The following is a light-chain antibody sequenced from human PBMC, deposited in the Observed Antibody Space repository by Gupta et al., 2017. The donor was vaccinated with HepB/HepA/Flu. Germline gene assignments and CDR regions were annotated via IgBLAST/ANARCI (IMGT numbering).Light chain of an antibody. V-gene: IGKV4-1*01. J-gene: IGKJ4*01. Sequence: DFVMTQSTDYLAVSLGERATINCKSSQSVFYSTNNKNYLAWYQQKPGQPPKLLIYLASTRESGVSDRFSGSGSGTDFTLTISSLQAEDVAVYYCQQDYKTPLTFGGGTKVEIK. CDR3: QQDYKTPLT. CDR1: QSVFYSTNNKNY. CDR2: LAS.